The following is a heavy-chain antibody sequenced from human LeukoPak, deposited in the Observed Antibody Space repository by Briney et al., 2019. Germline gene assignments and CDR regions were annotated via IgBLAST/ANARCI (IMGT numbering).Heavy chain of an antibody. V-gene: IGHV5-51*01. J-gene: IGHJ5*02. D-gene: IGHD3-9*01. CDR2: IYPGDSDT. CDR1: GYSFTSYW. Sequence: GESLKISCKGPGYSFTSYWIGWVRQMPGKGLEWMGIIYPGDSDTRYSPSFQGQVTISADKSISTAYPQWSSLKASDTAMYYCATAYDILTGYGGFDPWGQGTLVTVSS. CDR3: ATAYDILTGYGGFDP.